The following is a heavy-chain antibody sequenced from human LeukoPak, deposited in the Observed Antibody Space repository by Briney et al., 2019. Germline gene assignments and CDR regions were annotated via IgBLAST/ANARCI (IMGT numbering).Heavy chain of an antibody. CDR1: GYTFIVYY. CDR2: INPNSGDT. D-gene: IGHD2-15*01. CDR3: TTVRCSFRTCNSEIDY. Sequence: ASVKVSCNASGYTFIVYYMHWVRQAPGQGLEWMGWINPNSGDTNYAQKFQGRVTMTRDTSISTAYMEMSRLTSDDTAVYYCTTVRCSFRTCNSEIDYWGQGTLVTASS. V-gene: IGHV1-2*02. J-gene: IGHJ4*02.